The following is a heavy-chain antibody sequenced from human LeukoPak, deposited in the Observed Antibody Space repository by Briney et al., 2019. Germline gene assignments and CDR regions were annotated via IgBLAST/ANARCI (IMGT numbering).Heavy chain of an antibody. V-gene: IGHV3-23*01. Sequence: GGSLVLSCAASGFTFSSYAMSWVRQAPGKGLEWVSAISGSGSSSYYADSVKGRFTISRDISKNTLYLQMNSLRAEDTAVYYCAKARYGDFRPSFDYWGQGTLVTVSS. CDR2: ISGSGSSS. J-gene: IGHJ4*02. D-gene: IGHD4-17*01. CDR1: GFTFSSYA. CDR3: AKARYGDFRPSFDY.